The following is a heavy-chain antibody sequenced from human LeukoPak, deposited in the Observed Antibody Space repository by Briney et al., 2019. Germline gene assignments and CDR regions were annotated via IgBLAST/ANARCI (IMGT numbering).Heavy chain of an antibody. Sequence: GRSLRLSCAASGFTFSNYGIHWVRQAPGKGLEWVAAISYDGRNKFYPDSVKGRFTISRDNSKNTLYLQMNSLRPEDTAVYYCARAVSSSGSHYDYWGQGTLVTVSS. V-gene: IGHV3-30*03. CDR1: GFTFSNYG. J-gene: IGHJ4*02. CDR2: ISYDGRNK. CDR3: ARAVSSSGSHYDY. D-gene: IGHD3-10*01.